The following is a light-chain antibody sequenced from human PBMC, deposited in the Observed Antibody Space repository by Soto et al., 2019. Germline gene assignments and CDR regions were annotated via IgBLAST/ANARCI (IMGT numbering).Light chain of an antibody. CDR2: DAS. V-gene: IGKV3-11*01. CDR3: QQGTDWPPGT. Sequence: EIVLTQSPATLSLSPGERATLYCRASQSVSTFLAWYQHKPGQAPRLLIYDASNRAPGIPDRFRGSGSGTDFTLTISSLEPEDFALYYCQQGTDWPPGTFGQGPRWIS. CDR1: QSVSTF. J-gene: IGKJ1*01.